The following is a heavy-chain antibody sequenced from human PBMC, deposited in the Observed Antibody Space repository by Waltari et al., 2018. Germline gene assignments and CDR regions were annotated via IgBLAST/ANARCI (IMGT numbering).Heavy chain of an antibody. V-gene: IGHV3-30-3*01. CDR3: ASVAAAGTGWFDP. CDR1: GFTFSSYA. D-gene: IGHD6-13*01. CDR2: IAKDGSNK. J-gene: IGHJ5*02. Sequence: QVQLVESGGGVVQPGRSLRLSCAASGFTFSSYAMHWVRQAPGKGLEWVEVIAKDGSNKYYADSVKCRFTSTRDNSKNTRYLQMNSLRAEDTAVYYWASVAAAGTGWFDPWGQGTLVTVSS.